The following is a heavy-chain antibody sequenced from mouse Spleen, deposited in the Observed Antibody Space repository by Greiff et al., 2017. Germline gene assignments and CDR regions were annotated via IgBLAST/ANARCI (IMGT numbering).Heavy chain of an antibody. V-gene: IGHV1-42*01. CDR1: GYSFTGYY. J-gene: IGHJ2*01. CDR3: APNWDGGYYFDY. Sequence: EVKLMESGPELVKPGASVKISCKASGYSFTGYYMNWVKQSPEKSLEWIGEINPSTGGTTYNQKFKAKATLTVDKSSSTAYMQLKSLTSEDSAVYYCAPNWDGGYYFDYWGQGTTLTVSS. CDR2: INPSTGGT. D-gene: IGHD4-1*02.